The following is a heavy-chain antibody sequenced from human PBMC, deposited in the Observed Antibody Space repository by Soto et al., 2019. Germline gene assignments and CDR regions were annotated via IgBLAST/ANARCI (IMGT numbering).Heavy chain of an antibody. CDR2: ISYDGSNK. Sequence: GGSLRLSCEVSGFTLSTYSMNWVRQAPGKGLEWVAVISYDGSNKYYADSVKGRFTISRDNSKNTLYLQMNSLRAEDTAVYYCARDYRSAEDYYYYGMDVWGQGTTVTVSS. J-gene: IGHJ6*02. D-gene: IGHD3-16*02. CDR3: ARDYRSAEDYYYYGMDV. CDR1: GFTLSTYS. V-gene: IGHV3-30-3*01.